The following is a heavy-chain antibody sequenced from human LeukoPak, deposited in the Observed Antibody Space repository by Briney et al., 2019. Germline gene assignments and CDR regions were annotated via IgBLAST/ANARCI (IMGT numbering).Heavy chain of an antibody. D-gene: IGHD1-26*01. CDR1: GYTFTSYG. Sequence: ASVKVSCKASGYTFTSYGISWVRQAPGQGLEWMGWISAYNGNTNYAQKLQGRVTMTEDTSTDTAYMELSSLRSEDTAVYYCAIPLARSGSYHFDYWGQGTLVTVSS. CDR2: ISAYNGNT. J-gene: IGHJ4*02. V-gene: IGHV1-18*01. CDR3: AIPLARSGSYHFDY.